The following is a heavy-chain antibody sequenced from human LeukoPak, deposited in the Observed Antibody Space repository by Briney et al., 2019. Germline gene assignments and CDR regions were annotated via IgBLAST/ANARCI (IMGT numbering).Heavy chain of an antibody. Sequence: NHGESLKISCKASGYSFTSFWIGWVRQMPGKGLEWRGIIYPGDSDTIYSPPFQGQVTISADKSISTAYLQWSSLKAADIAMYFCASGGSAGYNWFDPWGQGTLVTVSS. CDR1: GYSFTSFW. D-gene: IGHD2-15*01. J-gene: IGHJ5*02. CDR2: IYPGDSDT. CDR3: ASGGSAGYNWFDP. V-gene: IGHV5-51*01.